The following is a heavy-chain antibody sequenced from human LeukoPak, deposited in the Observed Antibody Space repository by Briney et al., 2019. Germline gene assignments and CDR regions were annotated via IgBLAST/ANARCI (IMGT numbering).Heavy chain of an antibody. CDR3: AKDLGSTGYLAY. CDR1: GFTFSTFG. D-gene: IGHD3-22*01. V-gene: IGHV3-30*18. Sequence: GRSLRLSCAASGFTFSTFGIHWVREAPGKGLEWVAVISYDGTDKYYADSVKGRFTISRDNSKNTLYLQMNSLRAEDTAVYYCAKDLGSTGYLAYSGQGTLVTVSS. J-gene: IGHJ4*02. CDR2: ISYDGTDK.